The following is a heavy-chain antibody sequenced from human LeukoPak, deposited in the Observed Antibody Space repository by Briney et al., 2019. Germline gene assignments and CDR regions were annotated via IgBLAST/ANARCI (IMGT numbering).Heavy chain of an antibody. CDR2: ISDSGGRT. J-gene: IGHJ4*02. Sequence: GGSLRLSCAVSGITLSNYGMSWVCQAPGKGLEWVAGISDSGGRTNYADSVKGRFTISRDNPKNTLYLQMNSLRAEDTAVYFCAKRGVVIRVILVGFHKEAYCFDSWGQGALVTVSS. CDR3: AKRGVVIRVILVGFHKEAYCFDS. V-gene: IGHV3-23*01. D-gene: IGHD3-22*01. CDR1: GITLSNYG.